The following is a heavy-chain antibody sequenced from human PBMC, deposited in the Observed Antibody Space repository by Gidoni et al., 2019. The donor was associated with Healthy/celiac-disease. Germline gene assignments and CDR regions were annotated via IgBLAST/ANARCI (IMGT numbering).Heavy chain of an antibody. CDR2: IIPIFGTA. Sequence: QVQLVQSGAEVKKPGSSVTVSCKASGGTFSSYAISWVRQAPGQGLEWMGGIIPIFGTANYAQKFQGRVTITADESTSTAYMELSSLRSEDTAVYYCARGANWNYPYYFDYWGQGTLVTVSS. CDR1: GGTFSSYA. CDR3: ARGANWNYPYYFDY. V-gene: IGHV1-69*01. D-gene: IGHD1-7*01. J-gene: IGHJ4*02.